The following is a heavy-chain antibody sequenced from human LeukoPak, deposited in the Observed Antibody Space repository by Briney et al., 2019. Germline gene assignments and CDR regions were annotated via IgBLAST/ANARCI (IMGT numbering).Heavy chain of an antibody. J-gene: IGHJ4*02. V-gene: IGHV3-15*01. Sequence: GGSLRLSCTASGFTFSDAWVSWVRQAPGKGLEWVGRIKSKTDGETREYAARVKGRFTISRDDSNDTLILQMKSLITDETAVYYCNTIRRPKGGGVRIYYFDFWGQGALVTVSS. CDR3: NTIRRPKGGGVRIYYFDF. CDR2: IKSKTDGETR. D-gene: IGHD1-14*01. CDR1: GFTFSDAW.